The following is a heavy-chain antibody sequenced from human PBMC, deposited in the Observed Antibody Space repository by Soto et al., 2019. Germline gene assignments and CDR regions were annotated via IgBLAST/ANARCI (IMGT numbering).Heavy chain of an antibody. V-gene: IGHV1-18*01. D-gene: IGHD1-20*01. J-gene: IGHJ5*02. CDR3: ARDLSITGTTTLDP. Sequence: ASVKVSCKASGYTFTNYGISWVRQAPGQGLEWMGWISAYNGNTNYAQKLQGRVTMTTDTSTSTAYMELRSLRSDDTAVYYCARDLSITGTTTLDPWGQGTLVTASS. CDR1: GYTFTNYG. CDR2: ISAYNGNT.